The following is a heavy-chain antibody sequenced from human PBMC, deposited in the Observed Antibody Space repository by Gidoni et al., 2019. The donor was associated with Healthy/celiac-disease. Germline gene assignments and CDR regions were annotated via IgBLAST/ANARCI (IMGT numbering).Heavy chain of an antibody. V-gene: IGHV1-69*01. D-gene: IGHD2-2*01. CDR2: IIPIFGTA. Sequence: QGQLVQSWAGVKKPGSSVKVSCQASGGTFSSYAISWVRQAPGQGLEWMGGIIPIFGTANYAQKFQGRVTITADESTSTAYMELSSLRSEDTAVYYCAREAVVPAAKGWFDPWGQGTLVTVSS. CDR3: AREAVVPAAKGWFDP. J-gene: IGHJ5*02. CDR1: GGTFSSYA.